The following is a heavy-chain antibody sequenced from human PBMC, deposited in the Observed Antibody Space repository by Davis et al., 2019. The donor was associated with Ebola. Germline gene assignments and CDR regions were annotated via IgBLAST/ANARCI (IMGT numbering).Heavy chain of an antibody. J-gene: IGHJ3*01. V-gene: IGHV3-23*01. D-gene: IGHD6-19*01. CDR1: GFVFSSYV. Sequence: GGSLRLSCAASGFVFSSYVMSWVRRAPGKGLEWVSTLGLSADTYYADSVKGRFTISRDNSKNTLHLQMISLRVEDTAIYYCAKDTSNVWFDVWGQGTMVTVSS. CDR2: LGLSADT. CDR3: AKDTSNVWFDV.